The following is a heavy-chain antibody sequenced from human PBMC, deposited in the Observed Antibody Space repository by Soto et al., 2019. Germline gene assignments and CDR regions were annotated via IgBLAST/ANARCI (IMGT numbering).Heavy chain of an antibody. CDR1: GYTFTSYG. CDR2: ISAYNGNT. D-gene: IGHD1-7*01. CDR3: ARDLGELELSYYFDY. V-gene: IGHV1-18*01. J-gene: IGHJ4*02. Sequence: ASVKVSCKASGYTFTSYGISWVRQAPGQGLEWMGWISAYNGNTNYAQKLQGRVTMTTDTSTSTAYMELRSLRSDDTAVYYCARDLGELELSYYFDYWGQGTLVTVSS.